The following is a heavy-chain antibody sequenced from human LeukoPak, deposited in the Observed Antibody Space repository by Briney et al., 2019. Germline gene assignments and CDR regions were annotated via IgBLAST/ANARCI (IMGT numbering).Heavy chain of an antibody. V-gene: IGHV4-34*01. Sequence: KPSETLSLTCGVSGTSFSSYYWSWIRQTPGKGLEWIGEVNHSGYTNMNPSLMSRVTISVDTSKNQFSLDVTSVTAADTGLFYCARFKGGTGFDYWGRGILVIVS. CDR2: VNHSGYT. J-gene: IGHJ4*02. D-gene: IGHD1-26*01. CDR3: ARFKGGTGFDY. CDR1: GTSFSSYY.